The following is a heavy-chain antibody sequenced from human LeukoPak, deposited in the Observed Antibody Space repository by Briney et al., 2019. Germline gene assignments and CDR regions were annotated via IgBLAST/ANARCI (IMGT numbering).Heavy chain of an antibody. Sequence: ASVKVSCKASGYTFNSSYMHWVRQAPGQGLEWMGIINPSDDSTRYAQKFQSRVTMTKDTSTNTVYMHLSSLSSDDTAVYYCARDGSRPAAIYDWGKGTTVTVSS. CDR2: INPSDDST. D-gene: IGHD2-2*01. CDR1: GYTFNSSY. V-gene: IGHV1-46*02. J-gene: IGHJ6*04. CDR3: ARDGSRPAAIYD.